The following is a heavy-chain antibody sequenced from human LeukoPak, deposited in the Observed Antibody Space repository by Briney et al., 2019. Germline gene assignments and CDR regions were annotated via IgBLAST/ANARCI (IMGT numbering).Heavy chain of an antibody. Sequence: SETLSLTCTVSGGSISSYYWSWIRQPPGKGLEWIGYIYYSGSTNYNPSLKSRVTISVDTSKNQFSLKLSSVTAADTAVYYCARAKFVRGPGLRKNWFDPWGQGTLVTVSS. CDR1: GGSISSYY. D-gene: IGHD3-10*02. J-gene: IGHJ5*02. CDR2: IYYSGST. CDR3: ARAKFVRGPGLRKNWFDP. V-gene: IGHV4-59*01.